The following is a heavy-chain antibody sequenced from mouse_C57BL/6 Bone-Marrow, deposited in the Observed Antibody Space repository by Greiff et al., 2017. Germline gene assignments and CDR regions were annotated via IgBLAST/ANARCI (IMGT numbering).Heavy chain of an antibody. V-gene: IGHV1-15*01. CDR1: GYTFTDYE. CDR2: IDPETGGT. CDR3: ARWGYYPDY. Sequence: QVQLQQSGAELVRPGASVTLSCKASGYTFTDYEMHWVKQTPVHGLEWIGAIDPETGGTAYNQKFKAKATLTVDKSSSTAYMQLKSLTSEDSSVYYCARWGYYPDYWGQGTTLTVSS. J-gene: IGHJ2*01.